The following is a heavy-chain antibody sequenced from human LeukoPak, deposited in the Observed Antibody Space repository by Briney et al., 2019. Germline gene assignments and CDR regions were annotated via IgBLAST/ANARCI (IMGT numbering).Heavy chain of an antibody. CDR1: EFTFSSYW. Sequence: PGGSLRLSCAASEFTFSSYWMSWVRQAPGKGLEWVAILNQDGSEKYYVDSVKGRFSISRDNAKNSLYLQMNSLRAEDTAVYYCARSPRGGTDYWGQGTLATVSS. CDR3: ARSPRGGTDY. D-gene: IGHD1/OR15-1a*01. CDR2: LNQDGSEK. J-gene: IGHJ4*02. V-gene: IGHV3-7*05.